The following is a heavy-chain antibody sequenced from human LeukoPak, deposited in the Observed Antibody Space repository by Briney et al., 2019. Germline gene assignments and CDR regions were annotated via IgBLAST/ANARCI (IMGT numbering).Heavy chain of an antibody. Sequence: SVKVSCKASGGTFISYAISWVRQAPGQGLEWMGGIIPIFGTANYAQKFQGRVTITADKSTSTAYMELSSLRSEDTAVYYCARHLSRGWLFDYWGQGTLVTVSS. CDR3: ARHLSRGWLFDY. CDR2: IIPIFGTA. V-gene: IGHV1-69*06. J-gene: IGHJ4*02. D-gene: IGHD6-19*01. CDR1: GGTFISYA.